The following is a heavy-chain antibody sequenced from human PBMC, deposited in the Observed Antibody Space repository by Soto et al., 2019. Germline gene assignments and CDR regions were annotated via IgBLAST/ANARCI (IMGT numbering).Heavy chain of an antibody. CDR3: ARGSRYSSGWYGDNWFDP. J-gene: IGHJ5*02. V-gene: IGHV1-2*02. CDR1: GYTFTGYY. CDR2: INPNSGGT. Sequence: GASVKVSCKASGYTFTGYYMHWVRQAPGQGLEWMGWINPNSGGTNYAQKFQGRVTMTRNTSISTAYMELSSLRSEDTAVYYCARGSRYSSGWYGDNWFDPWGQGTLVTVSS. D-gene: IGHD6-19*01.